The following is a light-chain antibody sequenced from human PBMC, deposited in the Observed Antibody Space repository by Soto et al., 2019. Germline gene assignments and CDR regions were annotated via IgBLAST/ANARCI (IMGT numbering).Light chain of an antibody. V-gene: IGKV3-15*01. CDR1: QSVGSN. Sequence: EMVMTQSPATLSVSPGERATLSCRASQSVGSNLAWYQQKPGQAPRLLIYGATTRATGISARFGGSGSGTEFTLTIRSLQSEDFAVYYCQHYITFGGGTRVEIK. CDR3: QHYIT. J-gene: IGKJ4*01. CDR2: GAT.